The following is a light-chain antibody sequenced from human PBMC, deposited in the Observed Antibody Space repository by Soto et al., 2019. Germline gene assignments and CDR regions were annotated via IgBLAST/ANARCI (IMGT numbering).Light chain of an antibody. CDR3: CSFAGPQSFEV. J-gene: IGLJ1*01. CDR2: DVS. Sequence: QSVLTQPRSVSGSPGQSVTISCTGTSSDIGGYTYVSWYQQHPGKAPKVIIYDVSERPSGVPDRFSGYKSGNTASLTISGLQPEDEADYYCCSFAGPQSFEVFGEGTKVTVL. CDR1: SSDIGGYTY. V-gene: IGLV2-11*01.